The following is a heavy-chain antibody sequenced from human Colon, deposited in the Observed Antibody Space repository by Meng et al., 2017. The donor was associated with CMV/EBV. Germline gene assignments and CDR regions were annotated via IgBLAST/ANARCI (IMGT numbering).Heavy chain of an antibody. V-gene: IGHV4-39*07. J-gene: IGHJ4*02. CDR1: GASISSSSYY. Sequence: GSLRLSCTVSGASISSSSYYWGWIRQPPGKGLEWIGNIYFTGSTYYNPSLKSRLTISMDTSKNQFSLKLSSMTAADTAVYYCARDWSGYFSYFDYWGQGTLVTVSS. D-gene: IGHD3-3*01. CDR2: IYFTGST. CDR3: ARDWSGYFSYFDY.